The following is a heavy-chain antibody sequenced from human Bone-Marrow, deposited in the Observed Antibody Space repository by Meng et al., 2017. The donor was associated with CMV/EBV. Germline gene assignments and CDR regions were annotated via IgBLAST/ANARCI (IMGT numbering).Heavy chain of an antibody. Sequence: GASLKISCAASGLTFSNHYMDWVRQAPGKGLEWVATISYDGSNKHHADSVKGRITISRDNSKNTLYLQINSLTTEDTAVYYCARDRVEALGNWLDPWGQGTLVTVSS. CDR1: GLTFSNHY. V-gene: IGHV3-30*04. J-gene: IGHJ5*02. CDR2: ISYDGSNK. D-gene: IGHD2-21*01. CDR3: ARDRVEALGNWLDP.